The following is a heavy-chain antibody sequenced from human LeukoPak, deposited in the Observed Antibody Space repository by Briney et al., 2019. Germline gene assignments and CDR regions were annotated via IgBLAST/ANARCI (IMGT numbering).Heavy chain of an antibody. D-gene: IGHD3-3*01. J-gene: IGHJ6*03. V-gene: IGHV1-2*02. CDR2: INPNSGGT. CDR1: GYTFTGYY. Sequence: ASVKVSCKASGYTFTGYYMHWVRQAPGQGLEWMGWINPNSGGTNYAQKFQGRVTMTRDTSISTAYMELSRLRSDDTAVYYCARGGLDYDFWSGYYPYYYMDVWGQGTLVTVSS. CDR3: ARGGLDYDFWSGYYPYYYMDV.